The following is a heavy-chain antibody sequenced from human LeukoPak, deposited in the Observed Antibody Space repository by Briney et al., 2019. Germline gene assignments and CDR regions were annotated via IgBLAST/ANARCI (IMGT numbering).Heavy chain of an antibody. D-gene: IGHD3-3*01. CDR3: ARGFRVAIFDY. CDR1: GGSISSNSYY. Sequence: SETLSLTCAVSGGSISSNSYYWGWIRQPPGKGLEWIGSIYYSGSTYYNPSLKSRVTISVDTSKNQFSLKLSSVTAADTAVYYCARGFRVAIFDYWGQETLVTVSS. V-gene: IGHV4-39*07. J-gene: IGHJ4*02. CDR2: IYYSGST.